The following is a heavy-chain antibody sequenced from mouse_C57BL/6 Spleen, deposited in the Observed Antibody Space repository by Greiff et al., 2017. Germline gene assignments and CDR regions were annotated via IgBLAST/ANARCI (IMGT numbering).Heavy chain of an antibody. CDR1: GYAFSSSW. CDR2: IYPGDGDT. V-gene: IGHV1-82*01. J-gene: IGHJ4*01. D-gene: IGHD1-1*01. CDR3: ARERGITTVVASRYAMDY. Sequence: VQLQQSGPELVKPGASVTLSCKASGYAFSSSWMNWVKQRPGKGLEWIGRIYPGDGDTNYNGKFKGKATLTADKSSSTAYMQLSSLTSEDSAVYFCARERGITTVVASRYAMDYWGQGTSVTVSS.